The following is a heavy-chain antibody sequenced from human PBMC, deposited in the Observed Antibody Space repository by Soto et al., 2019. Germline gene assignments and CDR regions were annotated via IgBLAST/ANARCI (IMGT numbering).Heavy chain of an antibody. D-gene: IGHD2-15*01. J-gene: IGHJ4*02. CDR2: IYYSGST. CDR1: GGPISSYY. Sequence: QVQLQESGPGLVKPSETLSLTCTVSGGPISSYYWGWIRQPPGKGLEWIGYIYYSGSTNYNPSLKSRVIISVDPSKNQCSHKLSSVTGADTAVYYCARRYGGTFDYWGQGTLVTVSS. V-gene: IGHV4-59*08. CDR3: ARRYGGTFDY.